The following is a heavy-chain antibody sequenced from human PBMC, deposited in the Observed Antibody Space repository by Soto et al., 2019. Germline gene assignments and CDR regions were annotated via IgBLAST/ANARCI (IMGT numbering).Heavy chain of an antibody. D-gene: IGHD3-10*01. J-gene: IGHJ5*02. CDR1: GFTFGSYW. V-gene: IGHV3-7*01. CDR3: ASVKSWAVSP. Sequence: EVQLVESGGGLVQPGGSLGLSCAASGFTFGSYWMSWVRLAPGKGLEWVAHIKQSGSDRYYVDSVRGRFTISRDNAKNSLCLQMNSLRVEDTAMYYCASVKSWAVSPWGQGTLVTVSS. CDR2: IKQSGSDR.